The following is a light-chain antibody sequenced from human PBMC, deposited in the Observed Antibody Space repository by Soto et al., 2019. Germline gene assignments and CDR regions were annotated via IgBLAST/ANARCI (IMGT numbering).Light chain of an antibody. CDR2: GAS. CDR3: QQYNNWPET. CDR1: HNVGTN. V-gene: IGKV3-15*01. J-gene: IGKJ1*01. Sequence: VLTQSPATLSGSPGERSTLSCRASHNVGTNLAWYQHKPGQAPRLLISGASTRATGVPARFSGSGSGTEFTLTVSSLQSEDFAVYYCQQYNNWPETFGQGTKVDIK.